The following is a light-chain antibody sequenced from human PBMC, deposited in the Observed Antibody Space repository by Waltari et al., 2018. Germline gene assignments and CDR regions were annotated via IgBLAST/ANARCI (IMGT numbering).Light chain of an antibody. CDR3: QQYNSYSWT. J-gene: IGKJ1*01. CDR1: QGISSY. V-gene: IGKV1-8*01. Sequence: AIRITQSPSSLSASTGDRVTITCRAGQGISSYLAWYQQKPGKAPKVLIYAASTLQSGVPSRFSGSGSGTEFTLTISSLQPDDFATYYCQQYNSYSWTFGQGTKVEIK. CDR2: AAS.